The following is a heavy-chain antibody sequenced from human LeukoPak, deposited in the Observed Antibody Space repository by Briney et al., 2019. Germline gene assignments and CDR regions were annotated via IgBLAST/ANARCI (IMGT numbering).Heavy chain of an antibody. Sequence: GGSLRLSCAASGFTFSNYAMHWVRQAPGKGLEWVSLISSGGTYEYYADSVKGRFTISRDNSKNTLYLQMNSLRAEDTAVYYCASSGRGYDFWSGYLSYYYYYYMDVWGKGTTVTVSS. V-gene: IGHV3-30*07. CDR3: ASSGRGYDFWSGYLSYYYYYYMDV. CDR1: GFTFSNYA. D-gene: IGHD3-3*01. J-gene: IGHJ6*03. CDR2: ISSGGTYE.